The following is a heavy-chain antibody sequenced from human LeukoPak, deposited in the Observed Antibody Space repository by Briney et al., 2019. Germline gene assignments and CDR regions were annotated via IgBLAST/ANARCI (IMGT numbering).Heavy chain of an antibody. CDR3: AREGGITVAGKFDS. J-gene: IGHJ4*02. D-gene: IGHD6-19*01. V-gene: IGHV3-30*02. Sequence: PGGSLRLSCAASGLTFSTSGMHWVRQAPGKGLEWVAFIPYDESDKYYADSVRGRFTISRDNSKNTLYLQMNSLRAEDTAVYYCAREGGITVAGKFDSWGQGTLVTVSS. CDR1: GLTFSTSG. CDR2: IPYDESDK.